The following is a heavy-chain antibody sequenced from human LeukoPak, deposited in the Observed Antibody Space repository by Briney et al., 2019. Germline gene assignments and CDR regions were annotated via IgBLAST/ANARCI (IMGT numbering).Heavy chain of an antibody. CDR1: GGSVSSYY. Sequence: TSETLSLTCTVSGGSVSSYYWSWIRQPPGKGLEWIGYIYYSGSTNYNPSLKSRVTISVDTSKNQFSLKLSSVTAADTAVYYCARHGDYDSSGYYHEAYYYFDYWGQGTLVTVSS. V-gene: IGHV4-59*08. CDR2: IYYSGST. D-gene: IGHD3-22*01. CDR3: ARHGDYDSSGYYHEAYYYFDY. J-gene: IGHJ4*02.